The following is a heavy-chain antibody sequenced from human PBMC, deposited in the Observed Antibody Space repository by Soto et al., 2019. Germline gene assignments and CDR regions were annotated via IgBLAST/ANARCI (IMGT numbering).Heavy chain of an antibody. J-gene: IGHJ4*02. CDR2: IKRDGSIT. CDR3: ARDGDGAGADFDY. V-gene: IGHV3-74*01. CDR1: GFTFSSHW. Sequence: EVQVVESGGGLVQPGGSLRLSCVASGFTFSSHWMYWVRQSPGKGLVWVSRIKRDGSITTYADSVKGRFTISRDNAKNTVYLQMNSLRVEVTAVYYCARDGDGAGADFDYWGQGTLVSVTS. D-gene: IGHD2-8*02.